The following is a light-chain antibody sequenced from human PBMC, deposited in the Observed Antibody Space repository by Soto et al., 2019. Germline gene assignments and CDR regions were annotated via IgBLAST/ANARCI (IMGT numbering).Light chain of an antibody. CDR3: AEWDDSLNGFV. CDR1: DSNIGSNS. J-gene: IGLJ1*01. CDR2: SNN. V-gene: IGLV1-44*01. Sequence: QSVLTQPPSASGTPGQRVTISCSGSDSNIGSNSVNWYQQLPGTAPKLLIHSNNKWPSGVPDRFSGSKSGTSGFLAISGLQSEEEADYFCAEWDDSLNGFVFGGGTKVTVL.